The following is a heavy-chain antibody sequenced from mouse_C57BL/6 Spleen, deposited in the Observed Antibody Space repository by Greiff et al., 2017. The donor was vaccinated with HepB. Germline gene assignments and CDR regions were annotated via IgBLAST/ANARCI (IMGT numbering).Heavy chain of an antibody. CDR3: ARKRDSSGYWFAY. V-gene: IGHV1-18*01. D-gene: IGHD3-2*02. J-gene: IGHJ3*01. CDR2: INPNNGGT. CDR1: GYTFTDYN. Sequence: EVQLQQSGPELVKPGASVKIPCKASGYTFTDYNMDWVKQSHGKSLEWIGDINPNNGGTIYNQKFKGKATLTVDKSSSTAYMELRSLTSEDTAVYYCARKRDSSGYWFAYWGQGTLVTVSA.